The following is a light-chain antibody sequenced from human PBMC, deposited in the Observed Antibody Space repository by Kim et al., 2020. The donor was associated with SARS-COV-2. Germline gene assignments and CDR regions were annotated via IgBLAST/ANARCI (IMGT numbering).Light chain of an antibody. CDR3: GTWDNSLNTYV. CDR2: DKI. Sequence: GTKVSISCSGNNPNIGNNYVTWYQQVPGTAPQLLIYDKIKRLSGIPDRISGSKSGTSATLGITGLQTGDEADYYCGTWDNSLNTYVFAAGTKVTVL. J-gene: IGLJ1*01. V-gene: IGLV1-51*01. CDR1: NPNIGNNY.